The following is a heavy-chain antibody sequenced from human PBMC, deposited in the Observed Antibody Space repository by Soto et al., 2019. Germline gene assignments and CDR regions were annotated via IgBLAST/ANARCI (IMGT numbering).Heavy chain of an antibody. V-gene: IGHV3-33*01. D-gene: IGHD6-6*01. CDR2: IWYDGSNK. CDR1: GFTFSSYG. J-gene: IGHJ6*02. CDR3: ARGLGSSSSLDYYGMDV. Sequence: HPGGSLRLSCAASGFTFSSYGMHWVRQAPGKGLEWVAVIWYDGSNKYYADSVKGRFTISRDNSKNTLYLQMNSLRAEDTAVYYCARGLGSSSSLDYYGMDVWGQGTTVTVSS.